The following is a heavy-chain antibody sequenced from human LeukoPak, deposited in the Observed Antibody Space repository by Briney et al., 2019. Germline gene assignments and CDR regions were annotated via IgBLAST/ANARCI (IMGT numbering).Heavy chain of an antibody. CDR2: INPSGGST. CDR3: ASVYKHGMDV. CDR1: GYTLTSYY. Sequence: ASVKVSCKASGYTLTSYYLHWVRQAPGQGLECMAIINPSGGSTSHAQKFQGRVTMTRDTSASTVYMELSSLRSEDTAVYYCASVYKHGMDVWGQGTTVTVSS. V-gene: IGHV1-46*01. J-gene: IGHJ6*02. D-gene: IGHD5-24*01.